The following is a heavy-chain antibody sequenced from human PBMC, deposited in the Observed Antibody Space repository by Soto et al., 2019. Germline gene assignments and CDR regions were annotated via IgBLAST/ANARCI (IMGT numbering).Heavy chain of an antibody. CDR1: GGSISSYY. D-gene: IGHD1-26*01. Sequence: SETLSLTCTVSGGSISSYYWSWIRQPPGKGLEWIGYIYYSGSTNYNPSLKSRVTISVDTSKNQFSLKLSSVTAADTAVYYCARGERFSGSYAPDYWGQGTLVTVSS. CDR3: ARGERFSGSYAPDY. V-gene: IGHV4-59*01. J-gene: IGHJ4*02. CDR2: IYYSGST.